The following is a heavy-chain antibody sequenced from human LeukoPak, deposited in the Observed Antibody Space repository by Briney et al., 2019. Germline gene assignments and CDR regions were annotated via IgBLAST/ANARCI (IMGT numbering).Heavy chain of an antibody. Sequence: GGSLRLSCAASGFTFSSYAMHWVRQAPGKGLEWVADISYDGSNKYYADSVKGRFTISRDNSKNTLYLQMNSLRAEDTAVYYRARDQANYGDYAVGRFDPWGQGTLVTVSS. CDR1: GFTFSSYA. J-gene: IGHJ5*02. V-gene: IGHV3-30-3*01. D-gene: IGHD4-17*01. CDR2: ISYDGSNK. CDR3: ARDQANYGDYAVGRFDP.